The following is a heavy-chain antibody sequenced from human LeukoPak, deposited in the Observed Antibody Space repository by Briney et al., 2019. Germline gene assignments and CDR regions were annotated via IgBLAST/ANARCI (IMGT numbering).Heavy chain of an antibody. CDR3: ARGQGHDYGDYAQAY. CDR1: GYTFTSYG. J-gene: IGHJ4*02. Sequence: ASVKVSCKASGYTFTSYGISWVRQAPGQGLEWMGGIIPIFGTANYAQKFQGRVTITADESTSTAYMELSSLRSEDTAVYYCARGQGHDYGDYAQAYWGQGTLVTVSS. V-gene: IGHV1-69*13. CDR2: IIPIFGTA. D-gene: IGHD4-17*01.